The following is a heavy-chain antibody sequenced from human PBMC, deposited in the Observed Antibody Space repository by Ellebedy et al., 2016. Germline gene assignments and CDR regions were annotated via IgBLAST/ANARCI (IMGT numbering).Heavy chain of an antibody. CDR1: GFTFSSSA. J-gene: IGHJ4*02. CDR2: ISGSGGDA. Sequence: GGSLRLXXAASGFTFSSSAMSWIRQAPGKGLEWVSRISGSGGDAKYADSVKGRFTVSRDNSKNTLYLQMNSLRAEDTAVYYCARDSSGYYFLPDYWGQGTLVTVSS. D-gene: IGHD3-22*01. CDR3: ARDSSGYYFLPDY. V-gene: IGHV3-23*01.